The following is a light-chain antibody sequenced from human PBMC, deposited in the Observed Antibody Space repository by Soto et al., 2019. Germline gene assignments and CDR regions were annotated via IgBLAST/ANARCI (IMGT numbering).Light chain of an antibody. CDR2: AAS. J-gene: IGKJ1*01. CDR1: ENIGSW. Sequence: DIQITQPPSSLSASLGYIFTITFRASENIGSWLAWYQQKPGKAPKLLIYAASTLQSGVPSRFSGSGSGTDFTLTISCLQSEDFATYYCQQYYSYPPTFGQGTKVDIK. CDR3: QQYYSYPPT. V-gene: IGKV1-5*01.